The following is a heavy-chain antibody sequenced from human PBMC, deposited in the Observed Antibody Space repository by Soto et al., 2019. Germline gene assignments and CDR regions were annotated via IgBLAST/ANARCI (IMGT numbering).Heavy chain of an antibody. D-gene: IGHD4-17*01. J-gene: IGHJ3*02. CDR1: GFTFSSYA. CDR2: ISGSGGST. CDR3: AKDRLGDYDVGAFDI. Sequence: GGSLRLSCAASGFTFSSYAMSWVRQAPGKGLEWVSAISGSGGSTYYADSVKGRFTISRDNSKNTLYLQMNSLRAEDTAVYYYAKDRLGDYDVGAFDIWGQGTMVTVSS. V-gene: IGHV3-23*01.